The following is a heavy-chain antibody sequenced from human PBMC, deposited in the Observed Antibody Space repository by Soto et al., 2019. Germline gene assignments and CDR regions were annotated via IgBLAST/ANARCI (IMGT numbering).Heavy chain of an antibody. Sequence: ASVKVSCKASGYTFTSYVISWVRQAPGQGLEWMGWISAYNGNTKYAQKFQGRVTMTTDTSTSTAYMELRSLRSDDTAVYYCARGIWVATTASYYFDSWGQGTQVTVSS. CDR1: GYTFTSYV. J-gene: IGHJ4*02. CDR2: ISAYNGNT. D-gene: IGHD5-12*01. CDR3: ARGIWVATTASYYFDS. V-gene: IGHV1-18*01.